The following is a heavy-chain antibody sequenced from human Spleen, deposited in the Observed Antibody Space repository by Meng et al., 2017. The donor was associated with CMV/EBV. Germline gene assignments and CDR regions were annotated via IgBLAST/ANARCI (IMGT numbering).Heavy chain of an antibody. J-gene: IGHJ3*01. CDR1: GYTFTGYY. CDR3: ARLMPGAPRAFDV. CDR2: IDPKSGAT. D-gene: IGHD2-2*01. V-gene: IGHV1-2*02. Sequence: ASVKVSCKASGYTFTGYYVHWVRQAPGHGLEWMGWIDPKSGATNYALRFQGRVTLTGDTSITTASMELKRLRSDDTAVYYCARLMPGAPRAFDVWGQGTMVTVSS.